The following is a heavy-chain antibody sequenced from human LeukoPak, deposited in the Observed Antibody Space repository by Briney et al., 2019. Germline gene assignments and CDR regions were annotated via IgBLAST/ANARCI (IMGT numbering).Heavy chain of an antibody. CDR3: ARSYDYGDYGLGY. D-gene: IGHD4-17*01. V-gene: IGHV1-2*06. CDR2: IYPNSGGT. Sequence: ASVKASCKASGYTFTGHYMHWVRQAPGQGLEWMGRIYPNSGGTNYAQKFQGRVTMTRDTSISTAYMELSRLRSDDTAVYYCARSYDYGDYGLGYWGQGTLVTVSS. J-gene: IGHJ4*02. CDR1: GYTFTGHY.